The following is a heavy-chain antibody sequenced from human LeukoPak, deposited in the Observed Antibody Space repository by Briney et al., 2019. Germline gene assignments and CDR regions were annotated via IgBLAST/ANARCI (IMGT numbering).Heavy chain of an antibody. V-gene: IGHV3-33*01. J-gene: IGHJ6*02. CDR3: ASTYPNYYYYGMDV. D-gene: IGHD2/OR15-2a*01. CDR1: GFTFSSYG. Sequence: GSLRLSCAASGFTFSSYGMHWVRQAPGKGLEWVAVIWYDGSNKYYADSVKGRFTISRDNSKNTLYLQMNSLRAEDTAVYYCASTYPNYYYYGMDVWGQGTTVTVSS. CDR2: IWYDGSNK.